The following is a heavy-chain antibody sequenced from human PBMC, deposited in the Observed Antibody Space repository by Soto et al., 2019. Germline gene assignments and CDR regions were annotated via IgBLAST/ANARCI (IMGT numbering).Heavy chain of an antibody. D-gene: IGHD3-10*01. CDR1: GFTFSTYW. CDR2: IKSDGSST. CDR3: TRGTAPSVPNAFDI. Sequence: EVQLVESGGDLVQPGGSLRLSCAASGFTFSTYWMHWVRQAPGKGLVWVSRIKSDGSSTFYADSVKGRFTISRDNAKNTLYIQMDSLRADDTAVYYCTRGTAPSVPNAFDIWGQGTMVTVSS. J-gene: IGHJ3*02. V-gene: IGHV3-74*01.